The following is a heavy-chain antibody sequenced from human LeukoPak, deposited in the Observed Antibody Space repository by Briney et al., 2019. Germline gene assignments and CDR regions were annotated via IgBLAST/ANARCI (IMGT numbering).Heavy chain of an antibody. J-gene: IGHJ4*02. V-gene: IGHV3-30*18. Sequence: GGSLRLSCAASGFTISSYGMHWVRQAPGKGLEWVAVISYDGSNKYYADSVKGRFTISRDNSKNTLYLQMNSLRAEDTAVYYCAKDFGFGLFGDYWGQGTLVTVSS. CDR3: AKDFGFGLFGDY. D-gene: IGHD3-10*01. CDR1: GFTISSYG. CDR2: ISYDGSNK.